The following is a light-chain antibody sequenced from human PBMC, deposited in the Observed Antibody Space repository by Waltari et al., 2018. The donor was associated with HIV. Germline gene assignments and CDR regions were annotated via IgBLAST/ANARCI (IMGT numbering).Light chain of an antibody. CDR1: DLDFGLYNF. CDR2: VVD. V-gene: IGLV2-14*03. J-gene: IGLJ2*01. CDR3: ASFTDDNTVI. Sequence: AVTQPASVSGLPGQSTTISCHVDDLDFGLYNFVSCYQSPPGNPPRLLLYVVDSRASGVSDRFSGSMSGNTASLTISGLRAEDEGHYYCASFTDDNTVIFGGGTEVTVL.